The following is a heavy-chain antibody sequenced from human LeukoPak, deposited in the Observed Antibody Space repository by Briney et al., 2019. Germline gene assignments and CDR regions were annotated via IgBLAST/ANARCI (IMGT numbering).Heavy chain of an antibody. CDR3: ARGQLQKAAGIGQQYYYYGWDV. Sequence: SETLSLTCAVYGVSFSGYYWSWIRQPPGKGLEWIGEINHSGSTIYNPSLKSRVTISVDTSKNQFSLKLSYVIAAGTAVYFCARGQLQKAAGIGQQYYYYGWDVWGKGTTVTVSS. D-gene: IGHD6-13*01. V-gene: IGHV4-34*01. CDR2: INHSGST. J-gene: IGHJ6*04. CDR1: GVSFSGYY.